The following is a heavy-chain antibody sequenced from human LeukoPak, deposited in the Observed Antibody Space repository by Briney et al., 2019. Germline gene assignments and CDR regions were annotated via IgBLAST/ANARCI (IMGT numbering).Heavy chain of an antibody. J-gene: IGHJ5*02. CDR1: GGSISSGSYY. V-gene: IGHV4-61*02. Sequence: SETLSLTCTVSGGSISSGSYYWSWIRQPAGKGLEWFGRIYRSGSTNYNPSLKSRVTISVDTSKNQFSLKLSSVTAADTAVYYCAREAHYYDSSGYYINWFGPWGQGTLVTVSS. CDR2: IYRSGST. CDR3: AREAHYYDSSGYYINWFGP. D-gene: IGHD3-22*01.